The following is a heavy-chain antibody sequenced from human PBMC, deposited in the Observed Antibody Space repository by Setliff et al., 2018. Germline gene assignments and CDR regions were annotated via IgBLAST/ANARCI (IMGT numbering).Heavy chain of an antibody. CDR1: GYAFTSHY. Sequence: ASVKVSCKASGYAFTSHYMHWVRQAPGLGLEWMGTINPSSGRTSYVQKFQGRVTMTRDTSTSTVYMDMSSLRSEDTAVYYCARDVFPYHYEGAFDIWGQGTMVTVSS. D-gene: IGHD3-22*01. J-gene: IGHJ3*02. CDR2: INPSSGRT. V-gene: IGHV1-46*01. CDR3: ARDVFPYHYEGAFDI.